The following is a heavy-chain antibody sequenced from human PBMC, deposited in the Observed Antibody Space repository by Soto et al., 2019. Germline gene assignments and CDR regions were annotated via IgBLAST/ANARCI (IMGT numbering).Heavy chain of an antibody. Sequence: ASVKVSCKASGYTFTSYGISWVRQAPGQGLEWMGWISAYNGNTNYAQKLQGRVTMTTDTSTSTAYMELRSLRSDDTAVYYCAGGGLLSPGGYCSGGSCYAALGFDYWGQGTLVTVSS. CDR3: AGGGLLSPGGYCSGGSCYAALGFDY. CDR2: ISAYNGNT. CDR1: GYTFTSYG. D-gene: IGHD2-15*01. V-gene: IGHV1-18*01. J-gene: IGHJ4*02.